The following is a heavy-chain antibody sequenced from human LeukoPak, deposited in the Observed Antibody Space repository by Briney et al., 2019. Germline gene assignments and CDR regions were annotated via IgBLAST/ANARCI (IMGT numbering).Heavy chain of an antibody. Sequence: ASVKVSCKASGYTFTSYDINWVRQATGQGLEWMGWMNPNSGNTGYAQKFQGRVTITRNTSISTAYMELSSLRSEDTAVYYCPRRVKDDYGDKNWFDPWGQGTLVTVSS. V-gene: IGHV1-8*03. CDR1: GYTFTSYD. CDR3: PRRVKDDYGDKNWFDP. J-gene: IGHJ5*02. CDR2: MNPNSGNT. D-gene: IGHD4-17*01.